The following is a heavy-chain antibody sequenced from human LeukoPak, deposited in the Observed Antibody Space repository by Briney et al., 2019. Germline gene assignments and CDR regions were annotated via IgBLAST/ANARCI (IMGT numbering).Heavy chain of an antibody. CDR2: MRPTDAYT. CDR3: VREGAVALKHFDL. Sequence: ASVKVSCKAFGFSLTNNYMHWVRQAPGQGLEWMGYMRPTDAYTGYAPKFQGRVTVTRDTSTNTLCMELSSLGSDDTAVYYCVREGAVALKHFDLWGQGTLLTVSS. D-gene: IGHD6-19*01. CDR1: GFSLTNNY. V-gene: IGHV1-46*01. J-gene: IGHJ4*02.